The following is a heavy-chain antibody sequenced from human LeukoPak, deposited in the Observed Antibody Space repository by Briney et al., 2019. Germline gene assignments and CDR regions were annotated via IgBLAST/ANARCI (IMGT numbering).Heavy chain of an antibody. Sequence: GGSPRLSCAASGFTFNTYGMSWVRQAPGKGLEWVSGISGSGGATYYADSVKGRFTISRDDPHNTLYLQMNSLRAEDTAVYYCAREVDSSGYYDAFDIWGQGTMVTVSS. V-gene: IGHV3-23*01. J-gene: IGHJ3*02. CDR3: AREVDSSGYYDAFDI. CDR1: GFTFNTYG. D-gene: IGHD3-22*01. CDR2: ISGSGGAT.